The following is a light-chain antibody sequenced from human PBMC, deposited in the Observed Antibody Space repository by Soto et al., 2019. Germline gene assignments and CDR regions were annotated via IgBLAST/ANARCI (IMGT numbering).Light chain of an antibody. CDR3: SSYTDSSNYV. CDR2: QVT. CDR1: SSDVGGYKY. V-gene: IGLV2-14*01. Sequence: QSVLTQPASVSGSPGQSITISCTGTSSDVGGYKYVSWYQQQPGKAPKLMIYQVTNRPSGVSNRFSGSRSGNTASLTISGLQAEDEADYYCSSYTDSSNYVFGTGTKVTGL. J-gene: IGLJ1*01.